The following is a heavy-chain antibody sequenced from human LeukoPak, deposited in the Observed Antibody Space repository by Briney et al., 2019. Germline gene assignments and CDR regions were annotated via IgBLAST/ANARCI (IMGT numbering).Heavy chain of an antibody. Sequence: ASVKVSCKASGGTFSSYAISWVRLAPGQGLEWMGRIIPILGIANYAQKFQGRVTITADKSTSTAYMELSSLRSEDTAVYYCARHERFLECPVDYWGQGTLVTVSS. CDR1: GGTFSSYA. V-gene: IGHV1-69*04. D-gene: IGHD3-3*01. CDR3: ARHERFLECPVDY. J-gene: IGHJ4*02. CDR2: IIPILGIA.